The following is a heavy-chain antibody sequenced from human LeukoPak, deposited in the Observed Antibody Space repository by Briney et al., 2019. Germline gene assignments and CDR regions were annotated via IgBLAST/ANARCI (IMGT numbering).Heavy chain of an antibody. CDR2: INSDGSST. CDR3: ALYVWGSYRPFDP. V-gene: IGHV3-74*01. CDR1: GFTFSSYW. Sequence: PGGSLRLSCAASGFTFSSYWMHCVRQAPGKGLVWVSRINSDGSSTSYADSVKGRFTISRDNAKNTLYLQMNSLRAEDTAVYYCALYVWGSYRPFDPWGQGTLVTVSS. D-gene: IGHD3-16*02. J-gene: IGHJ5*02.